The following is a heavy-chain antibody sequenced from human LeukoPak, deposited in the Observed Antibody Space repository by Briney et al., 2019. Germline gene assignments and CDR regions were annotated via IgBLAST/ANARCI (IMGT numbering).Heavy chain of an antibody. CDR3: ARAYGSGSLIPDY. Sequence: GGSLRLSCAASGFKFSDHYIDWVRQAPGKGLEWVGRSRNKASSYTTEYAASVEGRFTISRDVSESSLYLQMNSLRAEDTAVYYCARAYGSGSLIPDYWGQGTLVTVSS. J-gene: IGHJ4*02. CDR2: SRNKASSYTT. D-gene: IGHD3-10*01. V-gene: IGHV3-72*01. CDR1: GFKFSDHY.